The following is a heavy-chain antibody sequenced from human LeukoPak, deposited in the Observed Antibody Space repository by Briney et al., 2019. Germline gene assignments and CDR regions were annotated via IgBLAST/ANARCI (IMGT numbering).Heavy chain of an antibody. D-gene: IGHD3-22*01. CDR2: MNPNSGNT. Sequence: ASVKVSCKASGYTFTSYDISWVRQATGRGLEWMGWMNPNSGNTGYAQKFQGRVTMTRNTSISTAYMELSSLRSEDTAVYYCASRYYDSSGYNYWGQGTLVTVSS. J-gene: IGHJ4*02. V-gene: IGHV1-8*01. CDR1: GYTFTSYD. CDR3: ASRYYDSSGYNY.